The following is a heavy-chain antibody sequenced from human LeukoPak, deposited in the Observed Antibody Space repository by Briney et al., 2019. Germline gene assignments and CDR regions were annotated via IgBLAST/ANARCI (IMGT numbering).Heavy chain of an antibody. Sequence: GSSVKVSCKASGGTFSSYAISWVRQAPGQGLEWMGGIIPIFGTANYAQKFQGRVTITADKSTNTAYMELSSLRSEDTAVYYCARDWAYYYDSSDQHYFDYWGQGTLVTVSS. J-gene: IGHJ4*02. CDR3: ARDWAYYYDSSDQHYFDY. V-gene: IGHV1-69*06. D-gene: IGHD3-22*01. CDR1: GGTFSSYA. CDR2: IIPIFGTA.